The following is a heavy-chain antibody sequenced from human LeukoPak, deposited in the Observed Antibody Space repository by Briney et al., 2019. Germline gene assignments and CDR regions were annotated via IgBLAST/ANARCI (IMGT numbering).Heavy chain of an antibody. J-gene: IGHJ5*02. CDR3: ARQDPFFDP. V-gene: IGHV4-4*09. Sequence: SETLSLTCIVSGGSISSYFWSWIRQPPGKGLGWIGYIYTSGSTKHNPSLKSRVTISVDTSKNQLSLRLSSVTAADTAVYYCARQDPFFDPWGPGTLVTVSS. CDR1: GGSISSYF. CDR2: IYTSGST.